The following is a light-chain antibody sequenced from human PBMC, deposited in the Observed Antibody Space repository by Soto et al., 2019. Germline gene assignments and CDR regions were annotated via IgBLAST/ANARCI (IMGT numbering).Light chain of an antibody. V-gene: IGLV2-11*01. CDR3: CSYAGNYWV. Sequence: QSALTQPRSVSGSPGQSVTISCTGTSSDVGGYNYVSWYQQHPGKAPKLMIYDVSKRPSGVPDRFSGSKSGNTASLTISGLQAEDEADYYCCSYAGNYWVFGGGTKVTVL. CDR1: SSDVGGYNY. CDR2: DVS. J-gene: IGLJ3*02.